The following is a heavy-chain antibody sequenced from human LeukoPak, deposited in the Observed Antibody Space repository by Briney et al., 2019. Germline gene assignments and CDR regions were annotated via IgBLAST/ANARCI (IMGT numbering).Heavy chain of an antibody. CDR2: IYSGGST. J-gene: IGHJ3*02. CDR1: GFTVSSNY. CDR3: ASYHLVVGYGSGKGAFDI. Sequence: PGGSLRLSCAVSGFTVSSNYMSWVRKAPGKGLEWVSVIYSGGSTYYADSVKGRFTIARDNSKNSLYLQMNSLRAEDTAVYYCASYHLVVGYGSGKGAFDIWGQGTMVTVSS. V-gene: IGHV3-53*01. D-gene: IGHD3-10*01.